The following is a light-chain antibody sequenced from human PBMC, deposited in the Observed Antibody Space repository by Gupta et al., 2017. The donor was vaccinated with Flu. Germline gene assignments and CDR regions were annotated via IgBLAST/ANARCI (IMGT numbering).Light chain of an antibody. CDR2: EVT. CDR3: SSHAGRITWV. J-gene: IGLJ1*01. CDR1: TNDVGSYNN. Sequence: QSAPTQPRSVSGSPGQSVTISCTGTTNDVGSYNNRVSWYEQRPGKAPKLILYEVTKRPPGIPDRFSGSKSGNTASLTISGLQADDEADYYCSSHAGRITWVFGTGTTVTVL. V-gene: IGLV2-11*01.